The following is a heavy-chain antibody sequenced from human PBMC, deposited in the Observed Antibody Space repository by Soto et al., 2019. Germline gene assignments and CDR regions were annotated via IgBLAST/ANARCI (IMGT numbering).Heavy chain of an antibody. Sequence: EVQVLESGGGLVQPGGSLRLSCSASGFTFTNYALTWVRQAPGKGLEWVSTISGDSTRIFYADAVKGRFSISRDNSDNTLHLQINGLRAEDTAVYYCARDWFDYWGQGTPVTVSS. V-gene: IGHV3-23*01. J-gene: IGHJ4*02. CDR2: ISGDSTRI. CDR1: GFTFTNYA. CDR3: ARDWFDY.